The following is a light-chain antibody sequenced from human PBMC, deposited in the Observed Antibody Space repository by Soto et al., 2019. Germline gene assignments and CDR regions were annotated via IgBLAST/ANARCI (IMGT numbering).Light chain of an antibody. CDR1: SSDVGGYNY. Sequence: QSALTQPRSVSGSPGQSVTISCTGTSSDVGGYNYVSWYQQHPGKAPKLMIYDVSKRPSGVPDRFSGSKSGNTASLTISGLQAEDEADYYCQSHDRSLSGHVVFGGGTQLTVL. CDR2: DVS. V-gene: IGLV2-11*01. CDR3: QSHDRSLSGHVV. J-gene: IGLJ2*01.